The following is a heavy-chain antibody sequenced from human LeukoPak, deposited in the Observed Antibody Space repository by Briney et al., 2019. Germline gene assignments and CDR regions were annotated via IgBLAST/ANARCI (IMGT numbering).Heavy chain of an antibody. Sequence: PGGSLRLSCAASGFTFSSYAMSWVSQAPGTGLEWVSTMSGRGGSTYYTDSVQGRFTISRDNSKSTLYLQMNTLRAEDTAIYYCAKDPVNWGQDSGTFDIWGQGTMVTVSS. J-gene: IGHJ3*02. CDR3: AKDPVNWGQDSGTFDI. D-gene: IGHD3-16*01. CDR2: MSGRGGST. V-gene: IGHV3-23*01. CDR1: GFTFSSYA.